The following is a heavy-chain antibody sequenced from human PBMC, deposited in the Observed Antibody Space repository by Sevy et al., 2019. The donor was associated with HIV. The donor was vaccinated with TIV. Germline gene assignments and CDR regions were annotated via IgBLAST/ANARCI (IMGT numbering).Heavy chain of an antibody. Sequence: GGSLRLSCAASGFTFSSYGMNWVRQAPGKGLEWVAVIWFDGRNQYYSESLKGRFTISRDNAKNTLYLQMNSLRAEDTAVYYCARELSGDYYDSSGYRFFDLWGRGTLVTVSS. J-gene: IGHJ2*01. CDR1: GFTFSSYG. D-gene: IGHD3-22*01. CDR3: ARELSGDYYDSSGYRFFDL. CDR2: IWFDGRNQ. V-gene: IGHV3-33*01.